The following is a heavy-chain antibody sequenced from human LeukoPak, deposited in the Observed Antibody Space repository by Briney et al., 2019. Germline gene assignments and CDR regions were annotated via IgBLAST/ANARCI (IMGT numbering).Heavy chain of an antibody. CDR3: ARDFSPNRRQLVPFDP. Sequence: GASVKVSCKASSYSFTRYGISWVRQAPGQGLEWMGWISGYNGNTNYAQKFLGRVSMTADTSTSTAYMELRSLTSDDTAVYYCARDFSPNRRQLVPFDPWGQGTLVTVSS. CDR2: ISGYNGNT. D-gene: IGHD6-13*01. V-gene: IGHV1-18*01. CDR1: SYSFTRYG. J-gene: IGHJ5*02.